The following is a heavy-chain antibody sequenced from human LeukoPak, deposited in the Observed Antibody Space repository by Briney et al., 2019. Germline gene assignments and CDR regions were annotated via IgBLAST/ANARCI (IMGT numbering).Heavy chain of an antibody. J-gene: IGHJ5*02. V-gene: IGHV1-18*01. CDR2: ISAYHGNT. Sequence: GASVKVSCKASGYTFTSYGISWVRQAPGQGLEWMGWISAYHGNTNYAQKLQGRVTMTTDTSTSTAYMELRSLRSDDTAVYYCARERRDCSGGSCYSGNWFDPWGQGTLVTVSS. CDR1: GYTFTSYG. CDR3: ARERRDCSGGSCYSGNWFDP. D-gene: IGHD2-15*01.